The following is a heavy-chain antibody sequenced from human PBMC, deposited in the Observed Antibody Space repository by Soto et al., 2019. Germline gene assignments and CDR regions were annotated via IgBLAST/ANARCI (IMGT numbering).Heavy chain of an antibody. CDR1: GYAFTTYG. D-gene: IGHD1-1*01. Sequence: QVHLVQSGAEVKKPGASVKVSCQGSGYAFTTYGITWVRQAPGQVLEWRGWISAHNGNTNYAQKLQGRVTVTRDTSTSTAYMELRSLRYDDTAVYYCARGRYGDYWGQGALVTVSS. J-gene: IGHJ4*02. CDR2: ISAHNGNT. CDR3: ARGRYGDY. V-gene: IGHV1-18*01.